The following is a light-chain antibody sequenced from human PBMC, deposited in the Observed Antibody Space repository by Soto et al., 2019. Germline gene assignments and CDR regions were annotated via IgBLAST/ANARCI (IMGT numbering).Light chain of an antibody. CDR1: QTVNNN. J-gene: IGKJ4*01. Sequence: EIVMTQSPATLSVSPGERATLSCRASQTVNNNLAWYQQKPGQAPRLLIYGASARATGIPARFSGSGSGTEFTLTISSLQSEGFAVYYCQQYNNWPLTLGGGTKVEIK. CDR3: QQYNNWPLT. V-gene: IGKV3-15*01. CDR2: GAS.